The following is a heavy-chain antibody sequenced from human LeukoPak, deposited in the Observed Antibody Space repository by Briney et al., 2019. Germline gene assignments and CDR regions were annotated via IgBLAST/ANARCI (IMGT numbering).Heavy chain of an antibody. D-gene: IGHD2-2*01. Sequence: GGSLRLSCAAAGFTFSSYWMSWVRQAPGKGLEWVANIKQDGSEKYYVDSVKGRFTISRDNAKNSLYLQMNSLRAEDTAVYYCARPRYCSSISCYFHAFDVWGQGTMVTVSS. CDR3: ARPRYCSSISCYFHAFDV. J-gene: IGHJ3*01. CDR1: GFTFSSYW. V-gene: IGHV3-7*01. CDR2: IKQDGSEK.